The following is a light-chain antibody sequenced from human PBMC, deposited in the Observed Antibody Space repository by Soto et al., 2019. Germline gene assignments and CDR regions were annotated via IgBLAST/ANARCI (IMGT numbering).Light chain of an antibody. V-gene: IGLV2-14*01. J-gene: IGLJ7*01. CDR1: SSDVGGYDF. CDR3: SSYTITSSPV. CDR2: EVT. Sequence: QSALTQPASVSGSPGQSITISCTGTSSDVGGYDFVSWYRQYPGQAPKILIYEVTHRPSGVPDRFSGSKSDNTASLTISGLQADDEADYYCSSYTITSSPVFGPGTQLTVL.